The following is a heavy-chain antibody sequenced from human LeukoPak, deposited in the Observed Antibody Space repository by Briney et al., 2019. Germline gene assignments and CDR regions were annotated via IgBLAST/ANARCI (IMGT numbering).Heavy chain of an antibody. CDR2: INSDGSTT. D-gene: IGHD3-3*01. Sequence: GGSLRLSCIASGFSFSNYWMHWVRQAPGKGLVWVSRINSDGSTTTYADSVKGRFTISRDNAKNTLYLQMNSLRADDTAVYYCVGDSPEWHQPLDYWGQGTLVTVSS. CDR3: VGDSPEWHQPLDY. J-gene: IGHJ4*02. CDR1: GFSFSNYW. V-gene: IGHV3-74*01.